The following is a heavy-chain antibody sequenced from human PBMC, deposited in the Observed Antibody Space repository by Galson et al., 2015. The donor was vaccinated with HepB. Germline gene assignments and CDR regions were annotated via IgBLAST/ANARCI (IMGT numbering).Heavy chain of an antibody. D-gene: IGHD4-17*01. CDR2: IRYDGSNK. J-gene: IGHJ4*02. V-gene: IGHV3-30*02. CDR1: GFTFSSYG. Sequence: SLRLSCAASGFTFSSYGMHWVRQAPGKGLEWVAFIRYDGSNKYYADSVKGRFTISRDNSKNTLYLQMNSLRAEDTAVYYCAHTLTTVTTELDYWGQGTLVTVSS. CDR3: AHTLTTVTTELDY.